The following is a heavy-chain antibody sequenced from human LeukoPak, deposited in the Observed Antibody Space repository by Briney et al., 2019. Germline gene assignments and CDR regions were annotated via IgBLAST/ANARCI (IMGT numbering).Heavy chain of an antibody. CDR3: AASDGWFRDSPNYYYYYMDV. V-gene: IGHV4-34*01. CDR2: INHSGST. J-gene: IGHJ6*03. CDR1: GGSFSGYY. D-gene: IGHD3-10*01. Sequence: SETLSLTCAVYGGSFSGYYWSWIRQPPGKGLEWIGEINHSGSTNYNPSLKSRVTISVDTSKNQFSLKLSSVTAADTAVYYCAASDGWFRDSPNYYYYYMDVGGKGTTVTVSS.